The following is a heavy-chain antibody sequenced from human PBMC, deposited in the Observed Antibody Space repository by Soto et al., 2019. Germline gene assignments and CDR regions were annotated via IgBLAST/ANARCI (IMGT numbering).Heavy chain of an antibody. J-gene: IGHJ4*02. V-gene: IGHV3-48*01. CDR2: ISTSGSPT. CDR1: GFTFSIYS. CDR3: EVRGG. Sequence: ESGGGLVQPGGSLRLSCAASGFTFSIYSMSWVRQAPGKGLEWISYISTSGSPTYYADSVKGRFTISRDDARNSLYLQMNSLRVDDTAVYYCEVRGGWGQGTLVTVSS. D-gene: IGHD5-12*01.